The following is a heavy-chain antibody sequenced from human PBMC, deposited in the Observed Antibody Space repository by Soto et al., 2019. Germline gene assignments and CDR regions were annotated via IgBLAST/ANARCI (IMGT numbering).Heavy chain of an antibody. Sequence: PSETLSLTCTVSGGSISSYYWSWIRQPPGKGLEWIGYIYYSGSTNYNPSLKSRVTISVDTSKNQFSLKLSSVTAADTAVYYCARDRLIVHSSSYRARYYGMAVWGQGTRVTLSS. CDR3: ARDRLIVHSSSYRARYYGMAV. V-gene: IGHV4-59*01. J-gene: IGHJ6*02. CDR2: IYYSGST. D-gene: IGHD6-6*01. CDR1: GGSISSYY.